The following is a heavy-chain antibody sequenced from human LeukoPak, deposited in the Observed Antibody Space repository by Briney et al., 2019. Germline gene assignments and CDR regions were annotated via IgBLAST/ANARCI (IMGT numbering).Heavy chain of an antibody. J-gene: IGHJ5*02. D-gene: IGHD2-15*01. V-gene: IGHV3-23*01. Sequence: GGSLRLSCVASGFTFSNYAMSWVRQAPGKGLELVSGIYGSDDKTVYGDAVKGRFTISRDNPKNTLYLQMNSLRAEDTAVYYCAKTQGYYDAWGQGALVTVSS. CDR1: GFTFSNYA. CDR2: IYGSDDKT. CDR3: AKTQGYYDA.